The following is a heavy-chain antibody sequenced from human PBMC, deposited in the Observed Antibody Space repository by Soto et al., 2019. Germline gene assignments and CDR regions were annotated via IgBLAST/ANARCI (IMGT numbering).Heavy chain of an antibody. D-gene: IGHD3-10*01. J-gene: IGHJ4*02. CDR1: GFTFSSNW. Sequence: EVQLVESGGDLVQPGGSLRLSCEASGFTFSSNWMHWVRQAPGKGLVWVSRMNPDGSTRGYADSVKGRFTISRDNPKNTLFLHMNSLSDEATAVYYCARGGTAGSEQYYQDDYWGQGTLVTVSS. CDR2: MNPDGSTR. CDR3: ARGGTAGSEQYYQDDY. V-gene: IGHV3-74*01.